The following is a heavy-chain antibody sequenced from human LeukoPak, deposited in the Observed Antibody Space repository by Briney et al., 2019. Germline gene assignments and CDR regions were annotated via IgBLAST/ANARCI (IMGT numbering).Heavy chain of an antibody. CDR2: ISGSGGST. Sequence: GGSLRLSCAASGFTFSSYGMSWVRQAPGKGLEWVSAISGSGGSTYHADSVKGRFTISRDDSKNTLYLQMNSLRAEDTAVYYCAKMGESTPYYYGSGSSDYWGQGTLVTVSS. CDR3: AKMGESTPYYYGSGSSDY. V-gene: IGHV3-23*01. CDR1: GFTFSSYG. J-gene: IGHJ4*02. D-gene: IGHD3-10*01.